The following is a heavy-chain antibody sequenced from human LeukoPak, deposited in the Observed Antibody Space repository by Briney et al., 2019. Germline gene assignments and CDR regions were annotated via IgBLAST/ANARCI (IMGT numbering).Heavy chain of an antibody. CDR2: ISYDGSNK. J-gene: IGHJ6*02. V-gene: IGHV3-30-3*02. D-gene: IGHD3/OR15-3a*01. Sequence: GRSLRLSCAASGFTLSSYAMHWVRQAPGKGLEWVAVISYDGSNKYYADSVKGRFTISRENSKNTLYLQMSSLRAEDTAVYYCAKSSSLGFGLYFYGMDVWGQGTTVTVSS. CDR3: AKSSSLGFGLYFYGMDV. CDR1: GFTLSSYA.